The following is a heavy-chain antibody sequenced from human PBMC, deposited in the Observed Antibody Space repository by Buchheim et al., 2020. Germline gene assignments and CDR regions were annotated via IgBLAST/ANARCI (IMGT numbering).Heavy chain of an antibody. V-gene: IGHV3-30*18. CDR2: ISYDGSNK. Sequence: QVQLVESGGGVVQPGRSLRLSCAASGFTFSSYGMYWVRQAPGKGLEWVAVISYDGSNKYYADSVKGRFTISRDNSKNTLSLQMNSLRAEDTAVYYCAKSVGRVVRSQGTRAYYYYYGMDVWGQGTT. CDR1: GFTFSSYG. CDR3: AKSVGRVVRSQGTRAYYYYYGMDV. J-gene: IGHJ6*02. D-gene: IGHD3-10*01.